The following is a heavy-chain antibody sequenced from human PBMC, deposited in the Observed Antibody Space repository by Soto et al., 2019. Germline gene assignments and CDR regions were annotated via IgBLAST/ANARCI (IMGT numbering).Heavy chain of an antibody. CDR3: AIEYSSSPPYYPMGY. J-gene: IGHJ4*02. CDR1: GGTFSSYS. Sequence: SVKVSCKASGGTFSSYSISWVRQAPGQRLKWMGGIIPIFGTANYAQKFKGRVTITADESTSTAYMELSSRRSENTAFYYCAIEYSSSPPYYPMGYWGQGTLVTVSS. CDR2: IIPIFGTA. D-gene: IGHD6-6*01. V-gene: IGHV1-69*13.